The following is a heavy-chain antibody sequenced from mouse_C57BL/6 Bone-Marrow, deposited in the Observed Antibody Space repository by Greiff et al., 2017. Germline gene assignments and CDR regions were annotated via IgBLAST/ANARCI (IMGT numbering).Heavy chain of an antibody. CDR1: GYNIKDDY. V-gene: IGHV14-4*01. CDR3: TRITTVITLDY. J-gene: IGHJ2*01. CDR2: IDPENGDT. Sequence: VQLQQSGAELVRPGASVKLSCTASGYNIKDDYMHWVKQRPEQGLEWIGWIDPENGDTEYASKFQGKATITADKSSNTAYMQLSSLTSEDTAVYYCTRITTVITLDYWGQGTTLTVSS. D-gene: IGHD1-1*01.